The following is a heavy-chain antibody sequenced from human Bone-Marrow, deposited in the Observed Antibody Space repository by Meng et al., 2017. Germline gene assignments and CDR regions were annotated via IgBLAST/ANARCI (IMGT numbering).Heavy chain of an antibody. J-gene: IGHJ4*02. V-gene: IGHV3-7*01. Sequence: GGSLRLSCAASGFTFSSYWMSWVRQAPGKGLEWVANIKQDGSEKYYVDSVKGRFTISRDNAKNSLYLQMNSLRAEDTAVYYCARGFTSASTVVKPLDYWGQGTLVTVSS. D-gene: IGHD4-23*01. CDR3: ARGFTSASTVVKPLDY. CDR1: GFTFSSYW. CDR2: IKQDGSEK.